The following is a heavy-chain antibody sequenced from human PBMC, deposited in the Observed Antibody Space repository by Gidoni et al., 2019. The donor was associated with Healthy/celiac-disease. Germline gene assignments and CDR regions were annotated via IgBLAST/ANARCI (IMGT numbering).Heavy chain of an antibody. J-gene: IGHJ6*02. Sequence: EVQLLESGGGLVQPGGSLQLSCTPSGFTFSSYAMSWVRQAPGKGLEWVSAISGSGGSTYYADSVKGRFTISRDNSKNTLYLQMNSLRAEDTAVYYCAGPKYSSGWYFDYYYGMDVWGQGTTVTVSS. D-gene: IGHD6-19*01. CDR3: AGPKYSSGWYFDYYYGMDV. CDR2: ISGSGGST. CDR1: GFTFSSYA. V-gene: IGHV3-23*01.